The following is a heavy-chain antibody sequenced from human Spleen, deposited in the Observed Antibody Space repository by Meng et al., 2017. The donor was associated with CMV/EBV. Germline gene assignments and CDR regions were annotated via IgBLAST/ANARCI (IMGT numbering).Heavy chain of an antibody. Sequence: SGYSFTSYWIGWVRQMPGKGLEWMGIIYPGDSDTRYSPSFQGQVTISADKSISTAYLQWSSLKASDTAMYYCARQFTGSGSSSPGDYWGQGTLVTVSS. J-gene: IGHJ4*02. D-gene: IGHD3-10*01. V-gene: IGHV5-51*01. CDR1: GYSFTSYW. CDR3: ARQFTGSGSSSPGDY. CDR2: IYPGDSDT.